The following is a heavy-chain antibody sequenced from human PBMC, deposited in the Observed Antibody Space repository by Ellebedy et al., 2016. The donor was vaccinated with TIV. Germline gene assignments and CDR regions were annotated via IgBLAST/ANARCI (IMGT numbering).Heavy chain of an antibody. CDR3: ARVPVMTTVTTYYFDY. CDR2: ISYDGSNK. Sequence: GESLKISXAASGFTFSSYGMHWVRQAPGKGLEWVAVISYDGSNKYYADSVKGRFTISRDNSKNTLYLQMNSLRAEDTAVYYCARVPVMTTVTTYYFDYWGQGTLVTVSS. V-gene: IGHV3-30*03. CDR1: GFTFSSYG. J-gene: IGHJ4*02. D-gene: IGHD4-17*01.